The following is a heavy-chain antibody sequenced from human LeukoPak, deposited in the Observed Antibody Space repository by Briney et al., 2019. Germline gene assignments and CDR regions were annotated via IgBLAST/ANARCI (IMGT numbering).Heavy chain of an antibody. J-gene: IGHJ5*02. CDR1: GYTFTSYG. Sequence: GASVKVSCKASGYTFTSYGISWVRQAPGQGLEWMGWISAYNGNTNYAQKLQGRVTMTTDTSTSTAYMELRSLRSDDTAVYYCARVGPQYYYGSGKKASWFDPWGQGTLVTVSS. CDR2: ISAYNGNT. CDR3: ARVGPQYYYGSGKKASWFDP. V-gene: IGHV1-18*01. D-gene: IGHD3-10*01.